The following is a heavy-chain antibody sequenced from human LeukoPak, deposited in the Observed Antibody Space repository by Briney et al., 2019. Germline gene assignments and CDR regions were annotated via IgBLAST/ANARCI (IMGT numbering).Heavy chain of an antibody. CDR3: GRGGTPIWVGDI. D-gene: IGHD3-10*01. Sequence: APVKVSCKASGGTFSSYAISWVRQAPGQGLEWMGGIIPIFGTPNYAQKFQGRVTISADESTRTVYMELTGLRSEDTAVYYCGRGGTPIWVGDIWGQGTLVTVSS. J-gene: IGHJ4*02. CDR2: IIPIFGTP. V-gene: IGHV1-69*13. CDR1: GGTFSSYA.